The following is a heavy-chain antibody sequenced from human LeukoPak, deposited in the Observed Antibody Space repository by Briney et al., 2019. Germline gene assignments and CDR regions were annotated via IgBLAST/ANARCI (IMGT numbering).Heavy chain of an antibody. CDR2: IYYSGST. J-gene: IGHJ4*02. Sequence: SETLSLTCTVSGGSISSYYWSWIRQPPGKGLEWIGYIYYSGSTNYNPSLKSRVTISVDTSKNQFSLRLTSVAAADTAVYYCARQTGSGLFILPGGQGTLVTVSS. CDR3: ARQTGSGLFILP. V-gene: IGHV4-59*08. D-gene: IGHD3/OR15-3a*01. CDR1: GGSISSYY.